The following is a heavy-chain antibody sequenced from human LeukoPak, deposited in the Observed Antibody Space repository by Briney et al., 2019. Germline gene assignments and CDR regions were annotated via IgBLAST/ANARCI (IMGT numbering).Heavy chain of an antibody. CDR3: ARDPPAEYYYDSSGLVLDY. CDR1: GYTFTSYG. J-gene: IGHJ4*02. CDR2: ISAYNGNT. D-gene: IGHD3-22*01. Sequence: ASVKVSCKASGYTFTSYGISWVRQAPGQGLEWMGWISAYNGNTNYAQKLQARVTMTTDTSTSTAYMELRSLRSDDTAVYYCARDPPAEYYYDSSGLVLDYWGQGTLVTVSS. V-gene: IGHV1-18*01.